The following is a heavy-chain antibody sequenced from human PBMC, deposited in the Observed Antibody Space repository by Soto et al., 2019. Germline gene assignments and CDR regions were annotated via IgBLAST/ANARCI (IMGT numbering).Heavy chain of an antibody. D-gene: IGHD3-22*01. J-gene: IGHJ6*02. CDR3: AKDRHRYDTSGYYYSYYYYGMDV. CDR1: GFDFNNHG. V-gene: IGHV3-30*18. CDR2: ISYDGSNQ. Sequence: GGSLRLSCAASGFDFNNHGIHWVRQAPGKGLEWVAVISYDGSNQYYADSVKGRFTISRDNSKNTLYLQMNGLRAEDTAVYYCAKDRHRYDTSGYYYSYYYYGMDVRGQGTTVTVSS.